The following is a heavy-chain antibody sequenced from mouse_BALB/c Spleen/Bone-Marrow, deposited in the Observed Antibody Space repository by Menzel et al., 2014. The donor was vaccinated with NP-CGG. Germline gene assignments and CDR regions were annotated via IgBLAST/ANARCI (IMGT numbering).Heavy chain of an antibody. CDR2: INPGSGGI. V-gene: IGHV1-54*03. D-gene: IGHD1-1*01. Sequence: VKLVESGAELVRPGTSVKVSCKASGYAFTNYLIEWVKQRPGQGLEWIGVINPGSGGINYNEKFKGKATLTADKSSSAAYMQLSSLTADDSAVYCCARRITVVVPPAYWGQGTLVTVSA. CDR3: ARRITVVVPPAY. CDR1: GYAFTNYL. J-gene: IGHJ3*01.